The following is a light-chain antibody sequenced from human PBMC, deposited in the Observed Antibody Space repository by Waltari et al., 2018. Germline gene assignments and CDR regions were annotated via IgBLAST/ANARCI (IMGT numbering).Light chain of an antibody. Sequence: EIVLTQSPGTLSLSLGERATLSCRDSQTVRNTYLAWDKQKPGQAPTLLIYGSSSRATGIPDRFSGSGSGTDFSLTISSLEPEDFAVYYCQQYDISPLTFGGGTKVEIK. J-gene: IGKJ4*01. CDR1: QTVRNTY. CDR3: QQYDISPLT. V-gene: IGKV3-20*01. CDR2: GSS.